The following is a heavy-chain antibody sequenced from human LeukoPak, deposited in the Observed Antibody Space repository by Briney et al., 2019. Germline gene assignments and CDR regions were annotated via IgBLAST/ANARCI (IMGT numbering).Heavy chain of an antibody. V-gene: IGHV4-31*03. CDR2: IYYSGST. J-gene: IGHJ5*02. CDR1: GGSISSGGYY. Sequence: PSETLSLTCTVSGGSISSGGYYWSWIRQHPGKGLEWIGYIYYSGSTYYNPSLKSRVTISVDTSKNQFSLKLSSVTAADTAVYYCARHLSGYYSNWFDPWGQGTLVTVSS. D-gene: IGHD3-22*01. CDR3: ARHLSGYYSNWFDP.